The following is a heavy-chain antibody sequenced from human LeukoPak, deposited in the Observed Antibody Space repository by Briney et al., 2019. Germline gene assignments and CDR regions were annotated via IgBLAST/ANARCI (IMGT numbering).Heavy chain of an antibody. D-gene: IGHD6-19*01. CDR2: IFYSGST. V-gene: IGHV4-39*07. J-gene: IGHJ4*02. CDR3: ARGGIYSGGWYLDY. CDR1: GGSISTSNYY. Sequence: SETLSLTCTVSGGSISTSNYYWGWIRQPPGKGLEWIGNIFYSGSTYYGPSLKSRLTISLDTSRNQFSLKLNSVTAADTAVYYCARGGIYSGGWYLDYWGQGTLVTVSS.